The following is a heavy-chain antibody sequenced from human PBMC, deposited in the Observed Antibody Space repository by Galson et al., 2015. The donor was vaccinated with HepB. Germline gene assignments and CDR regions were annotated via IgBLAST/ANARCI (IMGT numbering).Heavy chain of an antibody. V-gene: IGHV3-30*03. CDR3: ARGVNFGGGATDWFDP. CDR1: GFTLSTYG. D-gene: IGHD1-26*01. J-gene: IGHJ5*02. Sequence: SLRLSCAASGFTLSTYGMHWVRQAPGKGLEWVAVISNDGRNKNYADSVKGRFTISRGNSKSTLYLQMNSLRAEDTAVYYCARGVNFGGGATDWFDPWGQGTLVTVSS. CDR2: ISNDGRNK.